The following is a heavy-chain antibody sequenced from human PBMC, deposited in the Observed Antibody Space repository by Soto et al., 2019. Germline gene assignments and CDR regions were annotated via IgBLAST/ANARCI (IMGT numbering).Heavy chain of an antibody. V-gene: IGHV1-18*04. CDR1: GYTFTSYG. CDR2: ISAYNGNT. Sequence: QVQLVQSGAEVKKPGASVKVSCKASGYTFTSYGISWVRQAPGQGLEWMGWISAYNGNTKYEQKLQGRVTMTTDTSASTAYMEMRSLRSGDTGVYYCARDRSFLGATVVLFDYWGQGTLVTVSS. CDR3: ARDRSFLGATVVLFDY. D-gene: IGHD2-15*01. J-gene: IGHJ4*02.